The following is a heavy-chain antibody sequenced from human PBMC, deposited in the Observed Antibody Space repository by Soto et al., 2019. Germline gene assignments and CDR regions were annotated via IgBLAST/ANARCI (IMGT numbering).Heavy chain of an antibody. J-gene: IGHJ6*02. CDR3: ARDKTGYNYGIRSYYGMDV. D-gene: IGHD5-18*01. CDR1: GFTFSNYA. CDR2: ISGSGYST. V-gene: IGHV3-23*01. Sequence: EVQVLESGGGLVQPGGSLRLSCAASGFTFSNYAMTWVRQAPGKGLEWVSSISGSGYSTYYADSVKGRFTISRDNSKNTLYVQMNSLRAEDTALYYCARDKTGYNYGIRSYYGMDVWGQGTTVTVSS.